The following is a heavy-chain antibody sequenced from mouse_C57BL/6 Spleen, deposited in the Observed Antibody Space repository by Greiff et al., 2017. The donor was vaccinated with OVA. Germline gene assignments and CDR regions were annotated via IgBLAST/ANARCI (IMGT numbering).Heavy chain of an antibody. J-gene: IGHJ2*01. CDR3: ARGTTVVADFDY. CDR2: IYPRSGNT. D-gene: IGHD1-1*01. V-gene: IGHV1-81*01. CDR1: GYTFTSYG. Sequence: VQGVESGAELARPGASVKLSCKASGYTFTSYGISWVKQRTGQGLEWIGEIYPRSGNTYYNEKFKGKATLTADKSSSTAYMELRSLTSEDSAVYFCARGTTVVADFDYWGQGTTLTVSS.